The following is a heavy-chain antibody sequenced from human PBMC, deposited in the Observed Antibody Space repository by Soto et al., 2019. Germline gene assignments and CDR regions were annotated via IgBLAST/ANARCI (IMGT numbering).Heavy chain of an antibody. CDR1: GFPFCSYS. Sequence: GGSLRLSCAASGFPFCSYSLSWVRPAPGKGLEWVSAISGSGGSTYYADSVKGRFTISRDNSKNTLYLQMNSLRAEDTAVYYCAKWIYGEPNWFDPWGQGTLVTVSS. J-gene: IGHJ5*02. CDR3: AKWIYGEPNWFDP. V-gene: IGHV3-23*01. CDR2: ISGSGGST. D-gene: IGHD4-17*01.